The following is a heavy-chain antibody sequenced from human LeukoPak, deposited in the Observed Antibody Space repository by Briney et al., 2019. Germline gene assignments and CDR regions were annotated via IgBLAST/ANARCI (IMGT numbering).Heavy chain of an antibody. J-gene: IGHJ5*02. Sequence: GASVKVSCKASGYTFTNYAINWVRQAPGHGLEWMGWISAYNGNTNYAQKLQGRVTMTTDTFTSTAYMELRSLRSDDTAVYYCAREGEYCSGGTCHSPLNWFDPWGQGTLVTVSS. CDR2: ISAYNGNT. CDR3: AREGEYCSGGTCHSPLNWFDP. V-gene: IGHV1-18*01. CDR1: GYTFTNYA. D-gene: IGHD2-15*01.